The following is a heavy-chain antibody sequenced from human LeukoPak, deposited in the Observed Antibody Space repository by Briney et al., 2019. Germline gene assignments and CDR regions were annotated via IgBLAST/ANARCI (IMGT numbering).Heavy chain of an antibody. Sequence: GGSLRLSCAASGFTFSSYAMSWVRQAPGKGLEWVSALGASNNNTYYTDSVKGRFTISRDNSKNTLYLHMNSLRAEDTAVYFCAKDRYNFWSGSRTEFDPWGQGTLVTVSS. V-gene: IGHV3-23*01. CDR1: GFTFSSYA. CDR3: AKDRYNFWSGSRTEFDP. D-gene: IGHD3-3*01. J-gene: IGHJ5*02. CDR2: LGASNNNT.